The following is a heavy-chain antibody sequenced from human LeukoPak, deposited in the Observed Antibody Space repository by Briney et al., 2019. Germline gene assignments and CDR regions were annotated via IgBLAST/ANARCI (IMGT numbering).Heavy chain of an antibody. Sequence: GESLKISCKASGYSFTTYWIGWVRQMPGQGLEWMGIIYPGDSATRYSPSFQGQVTISADKSISTAYLQWSSLKASDTAMYFCARRQTGPAVGAENWFVPRGQGTLVTVSS. J-gene: IGHJ5*02. D-gene: IGHD6-13*01. CDR3: ARRQTGPAVGAENWFVP. CDR2: IYPGDSAT. V-gene: IGHV5-51*01. CDR1: GYSFTTYW.